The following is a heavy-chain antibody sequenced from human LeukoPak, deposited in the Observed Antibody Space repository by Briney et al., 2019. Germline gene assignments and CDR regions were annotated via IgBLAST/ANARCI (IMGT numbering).Heavy chain of an antibody. J-gene: IGHJ4*02. D-gene: IGHD4-17*01. Sequence: PGGSLRLSCAASGFIFSSYAMSWVRQAPGKGLEWVSTISGSGGSTYYADSVKGRFTISRDNSKNTVYLQMNSLRAEDTAVYYCAKDTHIGYGDPSALYDCWGQGTLVTVSS. CDR2: ISGSGGST. CDR3: AKDTHIGYGDPSALYDC. V-gene: IGHV3-23*01. CDR1: GFIFSSYA.